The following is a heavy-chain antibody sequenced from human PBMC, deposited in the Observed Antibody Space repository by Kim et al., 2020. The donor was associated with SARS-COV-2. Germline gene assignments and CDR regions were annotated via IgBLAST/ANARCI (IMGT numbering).Heavy chain of an antibody. V-gene: IGHV1-46*01. CDR1: GYTFTSYY. CDR2: INPSGGST. D-gene: IGHD3-3*01. Sequence: ASVKVSCKASGYTFTSYYMHWVRQAPGQGLEWMGIINPSGGSTSYAQKFQGRVTMTRDTSTSTVYMELSSLRSEDTAVYYCARDNARGPKSAYDFWSGYYRVGGWFDPWGQGTLVTVSS. J-gene: IGHJ5*02. CDR3: ARDNARGPKSAYDFWSGYYRVGGWFDP.